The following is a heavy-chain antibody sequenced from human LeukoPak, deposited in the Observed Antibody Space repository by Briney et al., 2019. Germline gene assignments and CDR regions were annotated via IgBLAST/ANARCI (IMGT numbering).Heavy chain of an antibody. J-gene: IGHJ4*02. CDR2: INQDGSEK. Sequence: GGSLRLSCAASGFTFSDYWMNWVRQAPGKGLQWVACINQDGSEKYSLDSVKGRFTISRDNAKNSLYLQMNSLRAEDTAVYYCARDGVAPGFYFDSWGQGTLATVSS. CDR1: GFTFSDYW. V-gene: IGHV3-7*01. D-gene: IGHD2-15*01. CDR3: ARDGVAPGFYFDS.